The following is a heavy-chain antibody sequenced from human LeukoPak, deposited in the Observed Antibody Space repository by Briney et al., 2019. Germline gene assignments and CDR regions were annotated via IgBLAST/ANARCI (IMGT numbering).Heavy chain of an antibody. D-gene: IGHD2-2*01. CDR2: MNPNSGNT. Sequence: ASVKVSCKASGYTFTSYDINWVRQATGQGLEWMGWMNPNSGNTGYAQKFQGRVTMTRNTSISTVYMELSSLRSEDTAVYYCARGKYCSSTSCSFYYYYGMDVWGQGTTVTVSS. CDR1: GYTFTSYD. J-gene: IGHJ6*02. CDR3: ARGKYCSSTSCSFYYYYGMDV. V-gene: IGHV1-8*01.